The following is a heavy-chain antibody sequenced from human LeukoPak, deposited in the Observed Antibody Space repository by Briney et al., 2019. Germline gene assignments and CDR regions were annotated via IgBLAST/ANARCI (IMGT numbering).Heavy chain of an antibody. D-gene: IGHD5-18*01. CDR3: ARGPMVTVPLDY. CDR1: GYTFTSYY. CDR2: INPSGGST. J-gene: IGHJ4*02. V-gene: IGHV1-46*01. Sequence: GASVKVSCKASGYTFTSYYMHWVRQAPGQGLEWMGIINPSGGSTSYAQKFQGRVTITADKSTSTAYMELSSLRSEDTAVYYCARGPMVTVPLDYWGQGTLVTVSS.